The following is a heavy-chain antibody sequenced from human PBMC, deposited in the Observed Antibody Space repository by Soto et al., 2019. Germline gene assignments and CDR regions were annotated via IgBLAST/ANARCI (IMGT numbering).Heavy chain of an antibody. CDR1: GGSISSGDYY. V-gene: IGHV4-30-4*02. Sequence: SETLSLTCTVSGGSISSGDYYWSWIRQPPGKGLEWIGYIYYSGSTYYNPSLKSRVTISVDTSKNQFSLKLSSVTAADTAVYYCARDRYYYDSSGYYGSYWFDPWGQGTLVTVSS. J-gene: IGHJ5*02. D-gene: IGHD3-22*01. CDR3: ARDRYYYDSSGYYGSYWFDP. CDR2: IYYSGST.